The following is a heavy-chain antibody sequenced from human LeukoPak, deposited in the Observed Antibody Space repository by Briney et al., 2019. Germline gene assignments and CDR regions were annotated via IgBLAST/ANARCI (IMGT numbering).Heavy chain of an antibody. CDR2: IKPGGGST. Sequence: GASVKVSCKASGYTFTGYYMHWVRQAPGQGLEWMGIIKPGGGSTNYAQKFQGRFTMTRDTSTSTVYMELSSVRSEDTAVYYCAREEEGGSFDYWGQGTLVTVSS. D-gene: IGHD3-16*01. V-gene: IGHV1-46*01. J-gene: IGHJ4*02. CDR1: GYTFTGYY. CDR3: AREEEGGSFDY.